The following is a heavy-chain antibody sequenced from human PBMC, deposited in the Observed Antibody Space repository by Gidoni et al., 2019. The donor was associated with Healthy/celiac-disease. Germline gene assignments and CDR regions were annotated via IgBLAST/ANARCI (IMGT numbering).Heavy chain of an antibody. D-gene: IGHD4-17*01. J-gene: IGHJ4*02. Sequence: EVQLVESVGGLVQPGRSLRLSCAASGFTFDDYAMHWVRQAPGKGLEWVAGISWNSGSIGYADSVKGRFTISRDNAKNSLYLQMNSRRAEDTAWYYCAKSDGDKSGPFDYWGQGTLVTVSS. CDR1: GFTFDDYA. CDR3: AKSDGDKSGPFDY. CDR2: ISWNSGSI. V-gene: IGHV3-9*01.